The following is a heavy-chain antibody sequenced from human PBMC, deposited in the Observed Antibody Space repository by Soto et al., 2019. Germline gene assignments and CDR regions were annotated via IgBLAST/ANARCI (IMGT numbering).Heavy chain of an antibody. CDR1: GFTFSSYW. CDR2: IKQDGSEK. CDR3: ARNPAAAGYYYGMDV. V-gene: IGHV3-7*01. J-gene: IGHJ6*02. D-gene: IGHD6-13*01. Sequence: EVQLVESGGGLVQPGGSLRLSCAASGFTFSSYWMSWVRQAPGKGLEWVANIKQDGSEKYYVDSVKGRFTISRDSAKNSLYLQMNSLRAEDTAVYYCARNPAAAGYYYGMDVWGQGTTVTVSS.